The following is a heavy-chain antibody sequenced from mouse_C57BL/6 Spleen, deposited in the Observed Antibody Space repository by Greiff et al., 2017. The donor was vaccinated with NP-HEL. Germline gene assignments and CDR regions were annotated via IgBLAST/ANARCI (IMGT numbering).Heavy chain of an antibody. CDR2: IYPDSGST. D-gene: IGHD2-3*01. CDR1: GYTFTSYW. CDR3: ASPLYDGYSYWYFDV. J-gene: IGHJ1*03. V-gene: IGHV1-55*01. Sequence: VQLQQPGAELVKPGASVKMSCKASGYTFTSYWITWVKQRPGQGLEWIGDIYPDSGSTNYNEKFKSKATLTVDTSSSTAYMQLSSLTSEDSAVYYCASPLYDGYSYWYFDVWGTGTTVTVSS.